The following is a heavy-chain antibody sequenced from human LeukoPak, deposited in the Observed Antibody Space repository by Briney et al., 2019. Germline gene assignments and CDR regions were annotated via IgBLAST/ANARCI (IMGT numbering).Heavy chain of an antibody. D-gene: IGHD2-21*02. CDR2: ISRNSGAI. Sequence: GGSLRLPCAASAFTFDDYAMHWVWQAPGTGLERVSGISRNSGAIGYADSVKGRFTISRDNAKNSLFLQMNSLQDEDTALYFCAKGISVTDYYYGMDVWGQGTTVTVSS. V-gene: IGHV3-9*01. J-gene: IGHJ6*02. CDR1: AFTFDDYA. CDR3: AKGISVTDYYYGMDV.